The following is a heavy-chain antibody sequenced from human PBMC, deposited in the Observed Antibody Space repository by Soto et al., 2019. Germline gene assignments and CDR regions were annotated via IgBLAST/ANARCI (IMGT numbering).Heavy chain of an antibody. CDR3: ARQGASGGYNYFDP. CDR1: GYSFVSYW. Sequence: PGESLKISCKGSGYSFVSYWIGWVRQMRVKGLEWMGLIYPGDSDTRYSPSFQGQVTISADKSITTVYLQWSSLKASDTAMYLCARQGASGGYNYFDPWGQGPLVTLSS. J-gene: IGHJ5*02. D-gene: IGHD1-26*01. V-gene: IGHV5-51*01. CDR2: IYPGDSDT.